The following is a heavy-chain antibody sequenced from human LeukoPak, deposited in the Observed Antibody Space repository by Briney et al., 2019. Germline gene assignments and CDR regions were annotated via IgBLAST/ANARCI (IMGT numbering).Heavy chain of an antibody. J-gene: IGHJ4*02. V-gene: IGHV3-72*01. CDR3: ARASPDSSAHYYFDY. Sequence: PGGSLRLSCAASGFTFSDYYMDWVRQAPGKGLEWVGRIRHKAKTYTTEYAASVKGRFTISRDDSKTSLYLRMNSLNTEDTAVYYCARASPDSSAHYYFDYWGQGSLVTVSS. CDR2: IRHKAKTYTT. D-gene: IGHD3-22*01. CDR1: GFTFSDYY.